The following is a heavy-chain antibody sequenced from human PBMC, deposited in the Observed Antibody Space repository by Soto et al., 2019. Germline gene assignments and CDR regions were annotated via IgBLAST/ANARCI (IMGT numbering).Heavy chain of an antibody. Sequence: LVNPTQTLTLTCTFSGFSLSTSGMRVSWIRQPPGKGLEWIGYIYHSGSTYYNPSLKSRVTISVDRSKNQFSLKLSSVTAADTAVYYCARALDTAMSAWGQGTLVTVYS. J-gene: IGHJ4*02. CDR1: GFSLSTSGMR. CDR3: ARALDTAMSA. D-gene: IGHD5-18*01. V-gene: IGHV4-30-2*01. CDR2: IYHSGST.